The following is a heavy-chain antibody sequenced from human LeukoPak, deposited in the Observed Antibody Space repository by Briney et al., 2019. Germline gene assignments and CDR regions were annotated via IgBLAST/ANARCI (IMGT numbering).Heavy chain of an antibody. Sequence: SETLSLTCTVSGGSISSYYWSWIRQPAGKRLEWIGRIYTSGSTNYNPSLKSRVTMSVDTSKNQFSLKLSSVTAADTAVYYCARDRPSGYYCYYYMDVWGKGTTVTVSS. CDR3: ARDRPSGYYCYYYMDV. CDR1: GGSISSYY. CDR2: IYTSGST. D-gene: IGHD7-27*01. J-gene: IGHJ6*03. V-gene: IGHV4-4*07.